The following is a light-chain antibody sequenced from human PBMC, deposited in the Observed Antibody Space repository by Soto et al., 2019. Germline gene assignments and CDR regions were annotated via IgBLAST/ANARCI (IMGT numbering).Light chain of an antibody. CDR1: QCMSSW. V-gene: IGKV1-12*01. CDR2: DAS. Sequence: QMTQSPASASASVGDRVTVTCRRSQCMSSWLAWDQQKPEKAPKLVIYDASSLQSGVPSRFRGSGSGTAFTLTISSLQPEDFATYYCQQANSSPLTFGGGTNVDI. CDR3: QQANSSPLT. J-gene: IGKJ4*01.